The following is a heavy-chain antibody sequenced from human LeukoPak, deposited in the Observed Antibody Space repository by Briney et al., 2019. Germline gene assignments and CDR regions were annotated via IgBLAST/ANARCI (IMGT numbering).Heavy chain of an antibody. Sequence: GGSLRLSCAASGFTFSSYWMSWVRQAPGKGLEWVANIKQDGSEKYYVDSVKGRFTISRDNAKNSLYLQMNSLRAEDTVVYYCARDAAYSSSWYEIFDWFDPWGQGTLVTVSS. V-gene: IGHV3-7*01. D-gene: IGHD6-13*01. CDR2: IKQDGSEK. CDR1: GFTFSSYW. J-gene: IGHJ5*02. CDR3: ARDAAYSSSWYEIFDWFDP.